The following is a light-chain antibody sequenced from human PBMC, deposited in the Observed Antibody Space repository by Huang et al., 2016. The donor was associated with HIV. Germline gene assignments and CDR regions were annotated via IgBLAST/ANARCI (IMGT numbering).Light chain of an antibody. V-gene: IGKV3-20*01. Sequence: ENVLTQSPGTLSLSPGERATLTCRASQSLSNNYLAWYQHKAGQAPRLRIYGASTRANGIPDRFSGSGSGTDFTLTISRLEPEDFAVYYCQQYGTSPGLTFGGGTKVEIK. CDR1: QSLSNNY. CDR3: QQYGTSPGLT. CDR2: GAS. J-gene: IGKJ4*01.